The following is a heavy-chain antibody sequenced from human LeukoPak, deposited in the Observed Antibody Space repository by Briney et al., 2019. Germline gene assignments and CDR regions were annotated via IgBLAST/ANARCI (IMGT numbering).Heavy chain of an antibody. V-gene: IGHV5-51*01. Sequence: RGESLKISCEGSGYSFNTFWIGWVRQTPETGLEWMGNIYPSDSETKYRPSFQGQVTFSVDKSINTAYLRLSSLKASDTAMYYCARLIYYGSGRTYFFDSWGQGTLVTVSS. CDR2: IYPSDSET. CDR3: ARLIYYGSGRTYFFDS. D-gene: IGHD3-10*01. J-gene: IGHJ4*02. CDR1: GYSFNTFW.